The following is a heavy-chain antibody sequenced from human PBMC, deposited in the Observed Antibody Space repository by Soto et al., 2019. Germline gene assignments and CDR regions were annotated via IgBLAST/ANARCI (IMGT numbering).Heavy chain of an antibody. J-gene: IGHJ5*02. CDR2: IRDKPMGYTT. CDR1: GFTFSDHY. CDR3: ARSTVVVPAALDHNWFDP. D-gene: IGHD2-2*01. Sequence: GGSLRLSCVVSGFTFSDHYMDWVRQAPGKGLEWVGRIRDKPMGYTTEYAASVKGRFTISRDDSRNSLFLQLNSLKTEDTAVYYCARSTVVVPAALDHNWFDPWGQGTLVTVSS. V-gene: IGHV3-72*01.